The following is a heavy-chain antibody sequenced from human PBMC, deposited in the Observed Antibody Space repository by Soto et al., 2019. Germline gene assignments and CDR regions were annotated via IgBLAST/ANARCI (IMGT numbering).Heavy chain of an antibody. CDR3: ARAEWSSRDYYYMDV. Sequence: GGSLRLSCAASGFTFSSYWMSWVRQAPGKGLEWVANIKQDGSEKYYVDSVKGRFTISRDNAKNSLYLQMNSLRAEDTAVYYCARAEWSSRDYYYMDVWGKGTTVTVSS. V-gene: IGHV3-7*01. D-gene: IGHD1-26*01. CDR2: IKQDGSEK. CDR1: GFTFSSYW. J-gene: IGHJ6*03.